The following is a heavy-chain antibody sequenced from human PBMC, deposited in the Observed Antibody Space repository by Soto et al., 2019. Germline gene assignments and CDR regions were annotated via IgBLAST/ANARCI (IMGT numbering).Heavy chain of an antibody. CDR1: GGSFTNYG. Sequence: SVKVSCKASGGSFTNYGFGWVRQAPGQGLEWMGGIIPMFGTPNYARSFQGRLTIIADESTNTAYMELRGLKSDDTAIYYCAGERFRTGSPNDEKTFDFWGLGTLVTVSS. CDR2: IIPMFGTP. CDR3: AGERFRTGSPNDEKTFDF. D-gene: IGHD3-10*01. V-gene: IGHV1-69*13. J-gene: IGHJ4*02.